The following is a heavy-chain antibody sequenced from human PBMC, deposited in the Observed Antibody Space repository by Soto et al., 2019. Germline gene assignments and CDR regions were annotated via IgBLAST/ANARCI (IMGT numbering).Heavy chain of an antibody. J-gene: IGHJ6*02. CDR2: INAGNGNT. D-gene: IGHD3-3*01. V-gene: IGHV1-3*01. CDR1: GYTFTSYA. Sequence: ASVKVSCKASGYTFTSYAMHWVRQAPGQRLEWMGWINAGNGNTKYSQKFQGRVTITRDTSASTAYMELSSLRSEDTAVYYCARDLYYDFWSGYYTYGMDVWGQGTTVTVSS. CDR3: ARDLYYDFWSGYYTYGMDV.